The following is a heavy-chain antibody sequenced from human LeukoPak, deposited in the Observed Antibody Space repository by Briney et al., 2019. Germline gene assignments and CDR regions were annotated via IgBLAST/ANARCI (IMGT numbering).Heavy chain of an antibody. CDR3: ARGGYNWNEGFGWDYSHYYMDV. V-gene: IGHV1-18*01. Sequence: GASVKVSCKASGYTFSAYGISWVRQAPGQGPEWMGWISAYNGDTKYAQNFQDRVIMTTDTSTATAYMELRGLTSDDTAVYFCARGGYNWNEGFGWDYSHYYMDVWGQGSTVIVSS. CDR2: ISAYNGDT. D-gene: IGHD1-20*01. CDR1: GYTFSAYG. J-gene: IGHJ6*03.